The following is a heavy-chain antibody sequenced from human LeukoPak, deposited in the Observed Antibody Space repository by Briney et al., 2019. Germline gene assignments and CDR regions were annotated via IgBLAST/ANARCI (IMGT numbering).Heavy chain of an antibody. V-gene: IGHV1-24*01. CDR3: VVGIAAAGRYYFDY. CDR1: GYTLTELS. D-gene: IGHD6-13*01. J-gene: IGHJ4*02. CDR2: FDPEDGET. Sequence: GASVKVSCKVSGYTLTELSMHWVRQAPGKGLEWMGGFDPEDGETIYAQKFQGRVTMTEDTSTDTAYMELSSLRSEDTAVYYCVVGIAAAGRYYFDYWGQGTLVTVSS.